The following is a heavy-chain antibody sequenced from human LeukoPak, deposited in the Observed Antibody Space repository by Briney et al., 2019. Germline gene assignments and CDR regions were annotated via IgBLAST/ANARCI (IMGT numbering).Heavy chain of an antibody. Sequence: KPGGSLRLSCAASGFIFSSYGMHWVRQAPGKGLEWIGTMYYSGNTYFNPSLQSRVTISVDTSKNQFSLKLSSVTAADTAVYYCARHDNEMAPRDYWGQGTLVTVSS. J-gene: IGHJ4*02. CDR1: GFIFSSYG. D-gene: IGHD5-24*01. CDR3: ARHDNEMAPRDY. CDR2: MYYSGNT. V-gene: IGHV4-39*01.